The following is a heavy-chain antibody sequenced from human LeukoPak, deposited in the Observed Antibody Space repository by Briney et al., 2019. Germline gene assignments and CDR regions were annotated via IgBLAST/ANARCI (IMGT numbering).Heavy chain of an antibody. V-gene: IGHV3-73*01. Sequence: GGSLKVSCEASGFTFSGSAMHGVRQASGKGLEWVGRIRSKANSYATAYGAPVKGRFTISRDDSKNTAYLQMNSLKTEDTAIYYCARPTDSGYYMNWGQGTLVTVSS. J-gene: IGHJ4*02. D-gene: IGHD3-3*01. CDR2: IRSKANSYAT. CDR1: GFTFSGSA. CDR3: ARPTDSGYYMN.